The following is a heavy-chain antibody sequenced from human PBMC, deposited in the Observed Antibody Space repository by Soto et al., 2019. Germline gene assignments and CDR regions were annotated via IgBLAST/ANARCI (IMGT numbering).Heavy chain of an antibody. J-gene: IGHJ4*02. D-gene: IGHD4-17*01. Sequence: LSWLQQAPGQGLEWMGGIIPIFGTANYAQKFQGRVTITADESTSTAYMELSSLRSEDTAVYYCATPQTLYGDYGYWGQGTLVTVSS. CDR2: IIPIFGTA. CDR3: ATPQTLYGDYGY. V-gene: IGHV1-69*01.